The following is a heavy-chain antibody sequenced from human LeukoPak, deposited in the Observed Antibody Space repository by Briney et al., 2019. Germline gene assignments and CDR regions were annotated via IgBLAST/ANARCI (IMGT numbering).Heavy chain of an antibody. CDR3: ARDLISYGSLWETGFYYYYYGMDV. CDR2: ISSSSSYI. V-gene: IGHV3-21*01. D-gene: IGHD3-10*01. Sequence: SGGSLRLSCAASGFTFSSYSMNWVRQAPGKGLEWVSSISSSSSYIYYADSVKGRFTISRDNAKNSLYLQMNSLRAEDTAVYYCARDLISYGSLWETGFYYYYYGMDVWGQGTTVTVSS. CDR1: GFTFSSYS. J-gene: IGHJ6*02.